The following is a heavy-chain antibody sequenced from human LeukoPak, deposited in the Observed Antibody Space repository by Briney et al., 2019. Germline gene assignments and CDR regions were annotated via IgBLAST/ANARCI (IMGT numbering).Heavy chain of an antibody. CDR3: ARVQQQLRYGMDV. Sequence: ASVKVSCKASGYTFTGYHMHWVRQAPGQGLEWMGWINPNSGGTNYAQKFQGRVTMTRDTSISTAYMELSRLRSDDTAVYYCARVQQQLRYGMDVWGQGTTVTVSS. V-gene: IGHV1-2*02. CDR2: INPNSGGT. J-gene: IGHJ6*02. CDR1: GYTFTGYH. D-gene: IGHD6-13*01.